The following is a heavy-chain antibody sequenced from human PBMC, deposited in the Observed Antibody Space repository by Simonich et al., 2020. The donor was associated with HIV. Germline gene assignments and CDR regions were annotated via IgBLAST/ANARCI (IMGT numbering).Heavy chain of an antibody. J-gene: IGHJ4*02. Sequence: QVQLQQWGAGLLKPSETLSLTCAVYGGSYSGYYWSGIRQPPGKGLDWIGEINNSGITNYKSSLNSRATISVDKSKNQFSLKLSSVTAADTAIYYCARRDRELILYFDYWGQGNLVTVSS. CDR3: ARRDRELILYFDY. V-gene: IGHV4-34*01. D-gene: IGHD3-3*01. CDR1: GGSYSGYY. CDR2: INNSGIT.